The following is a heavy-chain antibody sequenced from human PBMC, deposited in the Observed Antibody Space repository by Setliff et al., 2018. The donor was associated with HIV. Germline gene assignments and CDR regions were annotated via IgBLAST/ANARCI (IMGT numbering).Heavy chain of an antibody. CDR2: IDHTGST. CDR1: GGSFSGYY. V-gene: IGHV4-34*01. D-gene: IGHD3-10*01. Sequence: SQTLSLTCAVYGGSFSGYYWSWIRQPPGKGLEWLGEIDHTGSTNYNLSLKSRITMSADLSKNQFSLKVRSVIAADTALYYCARGRNYGSPYFYYMDVWATGITVTVSS. CDR3: ARGRNYGSPYFYYMDV. J-gene: IGHJ6*03.